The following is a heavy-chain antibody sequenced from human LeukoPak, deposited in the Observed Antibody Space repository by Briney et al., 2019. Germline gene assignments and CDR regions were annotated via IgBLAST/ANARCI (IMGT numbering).Heavy chain of an antibody. CDR1: GGSIISYY. CDR2: MSNSGST. CDR3: ACLTTADAFDI. J-gene: IGHJ3*02. Sequence: PSETLSLTCTVSGGSIISYYWSWIRQPPGKGLEWVGYMSNSGSTKYNPSLKSRVTISVDTSKNQFSLKLSSVTAADTAVYYCACLTTADAFDIWGQGTMVTVSS. D-gene: IGHD3-22*01. V-gene: IGHV4-59*01.